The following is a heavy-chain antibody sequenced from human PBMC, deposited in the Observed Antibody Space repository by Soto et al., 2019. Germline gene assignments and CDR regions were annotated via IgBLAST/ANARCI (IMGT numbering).Heavy chain of an antibody. D-gene: IGHD1-1*01. CDR1: GFTFSSYG. Sequence: PGGSLRLSCAASGFTFSSYGMHWVRQAPGKGLEWVSYISSSSSTIYYADSVKGRFTISRDNAKNSLYLQMNSLRDEDTAVYYCARDHQAGSGFSHPVNDNAPFDYWGQGTLVTVSS. CDR3: ARDHQAGSGFSHPVNDNAPFDY. CDR2: ISSSSSTI. J-gene: IGHJ4*02. V-gene: IGHV3-48*02.